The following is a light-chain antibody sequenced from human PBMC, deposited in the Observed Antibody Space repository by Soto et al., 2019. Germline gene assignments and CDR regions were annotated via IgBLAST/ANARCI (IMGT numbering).Light chain of an antibody. CDR3: QHSYSSPPP. V-gene: IGKV1-39*01. CDR1: QSISNH. CDR2: AAS. Sequence: DIQMTQSPSSLSASVEDRVIITCRASQSISNHLNWYQQKPGKAPKLLIFAASSLQSGVPSTFSGSRSGPDFTLTISSLQPEDFATYYCQHSYSSPPPCGQVTNLDIK. J-gene: IGKJ1*01.